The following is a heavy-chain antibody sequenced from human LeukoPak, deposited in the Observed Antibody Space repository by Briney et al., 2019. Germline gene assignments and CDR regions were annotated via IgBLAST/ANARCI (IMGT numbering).Heavy chain of an antibody. CDR3: ARAGDGYTSDY. CDR2: INSSGST. V-gene: IGHV4-4*07. D-gene: IGHD5-24*01. J-gene: IGHJ4*02. CDR1: DGSISSYY. Sequence: SETLSLTCTVSDGSISSYYWTWIRQPAGKGLEWIGRINSSGSTNYNPSLKSQVTLSVDTSKNQFSLKLSSVTAADTAVYYCARAGDGYTSDYWGQGTLVTVSS.